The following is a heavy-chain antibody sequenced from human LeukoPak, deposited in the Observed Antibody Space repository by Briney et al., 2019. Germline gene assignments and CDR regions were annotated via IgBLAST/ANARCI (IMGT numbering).Heavy chain of an antibody. CDR1: GGSFSGYY. Sequence: SETLSLTCAVYGGSFSGYYWSWIRQPPGKGLEWIGEINHSGSTNYNPSLKSRVTISVDTSKNQFSLKLSSVTAADTAVYYCARDESGTRKVDYWGQGTLVTVSS. CDR3: ARDESGTRKVDY. D-gene: IGHD1-26*01. V-gene: IGHV4-34*01. CDR2: INHSGST. J-gene: IGHJ4*02.